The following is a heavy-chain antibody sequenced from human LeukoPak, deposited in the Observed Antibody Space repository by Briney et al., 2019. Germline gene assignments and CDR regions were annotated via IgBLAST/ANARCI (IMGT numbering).Heavy chain of an antibody. CDR2: ISYDGSNK. CDR3: AKDRGSASAWYQFDD. D-gene: IGHD6-19*01. Sequence: GGSLTLVCADSGFTFSSYGGHWVRQAPGKGLEWVAVISYDGSNKYYADSVKGRFTFSRDNSKNTLYLQMNSLRSEDTAVYYCAKDRGSASAWYQFDDCGQATLGTVSS. CDR1: GFTFSSYG. J-gene: IGHJ4*02. V-gene: IGHV3-30*18.